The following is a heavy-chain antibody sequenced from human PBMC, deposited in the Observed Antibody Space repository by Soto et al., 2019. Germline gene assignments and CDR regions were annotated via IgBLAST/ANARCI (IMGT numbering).Heavy chain of an antibody. CDR1: GYTLTSYD. J-gene: IGHJ3*02. CDR2: SSTYSSRT. D-gene: IGHD6-13*01. Sequence: ASVKVSCKASGYTLTSYDISWVRQAPGQGLEWMGWSSTYSSRTNFALKFRGRVTVTTDTSTSTVYMELRTLTSDDTAVYYCARGGVAATSNAFDIWGQGTMVTVSS. V-gene: IGHV1-18*01. CDR3: ARGGVAATSNAFDI.